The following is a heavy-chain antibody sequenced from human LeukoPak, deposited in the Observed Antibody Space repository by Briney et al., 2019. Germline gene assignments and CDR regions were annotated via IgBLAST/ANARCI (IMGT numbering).Heavy chain of an antibody. J-gene: IGHJ3*02. Sequence: SETLSLTCTVSGGSISSYYLSWIRQPPGKGLEWIGYIYYSGSTNYNPSLKSRVTISVDTSKNQFSLELSSVTAADTAVYYCARDRDSSGYYHSPDAFDIWGQGTMVTVSS. CDR1: GGSISSYY. D-gene: IGHD3-22*01. V-gene: IGHV4-59*01. CDR3: ARDRDSSGYYHSPDAFDI. CDR2: IYYSGST.